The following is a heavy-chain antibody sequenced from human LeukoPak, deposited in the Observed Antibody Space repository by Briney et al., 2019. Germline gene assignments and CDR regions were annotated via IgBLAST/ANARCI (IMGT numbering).Heavy chain of an antibody. D-gene: IGHD4-23*01. CDR3: ASRNSLFI. CDR1: GFTLSSYW. V-gene: IGHV3-7*01. Sequence: GGSLRLSCAASGFTLSSYWMSWVRQAPGKGLEWVANIKQDGSEKYYVDSVKGRFTISRDNGKNSLYLQMNSLRAEDTAVYYCASRNSLFIWGQGTLVTVSS. CDR2: IKQDGSEK. J-gene: IGHJ4*02.